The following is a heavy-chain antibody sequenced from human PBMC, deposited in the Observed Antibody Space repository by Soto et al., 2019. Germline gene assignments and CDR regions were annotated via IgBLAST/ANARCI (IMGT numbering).Heavy chain of an antibody. J-gene: IGHJ4*02. CDR2: MNPNSGNT. D-gene: IGHD3-9*01. CDR1: GYTFTSYD. Sequence: GASVKVSCKASGYTFTSYDTNWVRQATGRGLEWMGWMNPNSGNTGYAQKFQGRVTMTRNTSISTAYMELSSLRSEDTAVYYCARGPNTHTRLRYFDWLSPLYYFDYWAREPWSPSPQ. V-gene: IGHV1-8*01. CDR3: ARGPNTHTRLRYFDWLSPLYYFDY.